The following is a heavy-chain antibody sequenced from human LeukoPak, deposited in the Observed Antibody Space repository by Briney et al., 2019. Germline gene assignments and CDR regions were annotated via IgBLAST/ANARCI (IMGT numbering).Heavy chain of an antibody. V-gene: IGHV4-4*07. D-gene: IGHD5-12*01. CDR1: GGSISSYY. CDR3: ARGFYTGYIQPFDS. Sequence: PSETLSLTCTVSGGSISSYYWSWIRQPAGKGLEWIGRIYTSGSTNYNPSLKSRVTMSVDTSKNQFSLKLTSVTAADTAIYYCARGFYTGYIQPFDSWGQGTLVTVSS. J-gene: IGHJ4*02. CDR2: IYTSGST.